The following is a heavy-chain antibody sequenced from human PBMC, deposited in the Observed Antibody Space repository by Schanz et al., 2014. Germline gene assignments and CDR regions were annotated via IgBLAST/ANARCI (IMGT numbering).Heavy chain of an antibody. Sequence: EVQLVESGGGLVQPGGSLRLSCVVSGFTFSRYWMSWVRQAPGKGLEWVANIKENGINEYYADSVKGRFTISRDNSKNTLYLQMNSLRAEDTAVYYCAKELPSDYYIAYGGQGTLVTVSS. CDR3: AKELPSDYYIAY. D-gene: IGHD3-22*01. J-gene: IGHJ4*02. CDR1: GFTFSRYW. CDR2: IKENGINE. V-gene: IGHV3-7*01.